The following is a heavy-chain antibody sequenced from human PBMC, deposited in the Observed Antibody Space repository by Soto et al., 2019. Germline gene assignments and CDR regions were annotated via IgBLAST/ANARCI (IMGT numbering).Heavy chain of an antibody. D-gene: IGHD2-2*01. V-gene: IGHV3-49*03. CDR2: IRSKAYGGTT. CDR1: GFTFGDYA. Sequence: GGSLRLSCTASGFTFGDYAMSWFRQAPGKGLEWVGFIRSKAYGGTTEYAASVKGRFTISRDDSKSIAYLQMNSLKTEDTAVYYCTREIIVVVPAAIRTNDYWGQGTLVTVSS. CDR3: TREIIVVVPAAIRTNDY. J-gene: IGHJ4*02.